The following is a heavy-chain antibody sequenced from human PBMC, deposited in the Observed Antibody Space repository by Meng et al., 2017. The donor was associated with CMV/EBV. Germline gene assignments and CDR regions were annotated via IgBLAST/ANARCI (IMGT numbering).Heavy chain of an antibody. D-gene: IGHD3-3*01. Sequence: SVNVSCKPSGYPFTGYYMHWVRQAPGQGLEWMGWINLNSGGTNYEQKFQGRVTMTRDTSISTAYMELSRLGSDDTAVYYCARSFGGQGRFLEWLGPWGQGTLVTVSS. CDR2: INLNSGGT. CDR1: GYPFTGYY. J-gene: IGHJ5*02. V-gene: IGHV1-2*02. CDR3: ARSFGGQGRFLEWLGP.